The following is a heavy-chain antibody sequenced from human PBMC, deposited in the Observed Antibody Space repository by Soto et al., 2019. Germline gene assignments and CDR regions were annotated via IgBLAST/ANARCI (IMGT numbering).Heavy chain of an antibody. CDR3: ARNTIFGVHWFDP. D-gene: IGHD3-3*01. V-gene: IGHV1-69*13. Sequence: SVKVSCKASGGTFSSYAISWVRQAPGQGLEWMGGIIPIFGTANYAQKFQGRVTITADESTSTAYMELSSLRSEDTAVYYCARNTIFGVHWFDPWGQGALVTVSS. J-gene: IGHJ5*02. CDR1: GGTFSSYA. CDR2: IIPIFGTA.